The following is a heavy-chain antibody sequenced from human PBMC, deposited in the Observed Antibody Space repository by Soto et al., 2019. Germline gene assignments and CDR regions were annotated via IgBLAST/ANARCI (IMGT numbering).Heavy chain of an antibody. CDR1: GYTFTIYT. D-gene: IGHD2-15*01. CDR3: ARGIATGQLDP. J-gene: IGHJ5*02. CDR2: INPDNGNT. Sequence: GASVKVSCKASGYTFTIYTMNWVGQSPGQRLDWMGCINPDNGNTKSSQKFQDRVIITRDTSASTAYMDLSSLRSEDTAVYYCARGIATGQLDPWGQGTLVTVSS. V-gene: IGHV1-3*01.